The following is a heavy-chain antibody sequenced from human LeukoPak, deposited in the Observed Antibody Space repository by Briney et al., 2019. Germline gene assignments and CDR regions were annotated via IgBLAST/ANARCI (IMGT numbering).Heavy chain of an antibody. J-gene: IGHJ6*04. D-gene: IGHD3-10*01. CDR2: ISGSGGRT. CDR1: GFTFSSYA. V-gene: IGHV3-23*01. CDR3: TKDQGLLWFGELNV. Sequence: GGSLRLSCAASGFTFSSYAMSWVRQAPGKGLEWVSAISGSGGRTYYADSVKGRFTSSRDNSKIMVSLQMNSLRAEDTAVYYCTKDQGLLWFGELNVWGKGATVTVSS.